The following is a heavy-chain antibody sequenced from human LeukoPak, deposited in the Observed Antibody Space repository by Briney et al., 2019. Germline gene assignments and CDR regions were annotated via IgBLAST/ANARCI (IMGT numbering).Heavy chain of an antibody. CDR3: ASFPAAPYCSGGSCGLPPDAFDI. J-gene: IGHJ3*02. CDR1: GFKFSDFY. D-gene: IGHD2-15*01. V-gene: IGHV3-11*01. CDR2: ISSSASTI. Sequence: PGGSLRLSCAASGFKFSDFYMSWIRQAPGKGLEWVSYISSSASTIYYADSVKGRFTISRDNAKNSLYLQMNSLRAEDTAVYYCASFPAAPYCSGGSCGLPPDAFDIWGQGTMVTVSS.